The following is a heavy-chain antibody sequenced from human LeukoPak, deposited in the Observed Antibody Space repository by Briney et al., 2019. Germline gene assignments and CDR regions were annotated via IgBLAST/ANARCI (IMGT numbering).Heavy chain of an antibody. J-gene: IGHJ4*02. CDR3: ARDFGDVLLWFGELQPPDY. V-gene: IGHV3-64*01. CDR1: EFTFSSYT. Sequence: PGGSLRLSCVASEFTFSSYTMHWFRQAPGKGLEYVSAISGNGDDTYYANSVKGRFTVSRDNSKNTLYLQMGSLRAEDMAVYYCARDFGDVLLWFGELQPPDYWGQGTLVTVSS. D-gene: IGHD3-10*01. CDR2: ISGNGDDT.